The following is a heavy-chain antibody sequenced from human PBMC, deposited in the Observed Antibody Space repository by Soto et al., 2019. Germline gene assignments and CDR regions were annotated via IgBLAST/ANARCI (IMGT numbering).Heavy chain of an antibody. CDR3: AEMQLERRATYYYGMAV. J-gene: IGHJ6*02. CDR1: GGTFSSYA. D-gene: IGHD1-1*01. Sequence: QVQLVQSGAEVKKPGSSVKVSCKASGGTFSSYAISWVRQAPGQGLEWMGGIIPIFGTANYAQKFQGRVTITADDSTSTAYMELSSLSSEDTTVYYSAEMQLERRATYYYGMAVWSHGTTVTVSS. CDR2: IIPIFGTA. V-gene: IGHV1-69*01.